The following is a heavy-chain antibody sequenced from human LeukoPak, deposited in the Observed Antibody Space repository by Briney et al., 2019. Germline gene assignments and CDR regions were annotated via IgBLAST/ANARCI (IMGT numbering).Heavy chain of an antibody. J-gene: IGHJ3*02. CDR1: GFTVSSNY. V-gene: IGHV3-66*02. D-gene: IGHD3-22*01. CDR2: IYSGGST. CDR3: ARDRDDSSGYYYEDAFDI. Sequence: GGSLRHSCVASGFTVSSNYMSWVRQAPGKGLEWVSVIYSGGSTYYADSVKGRFTISRDNSKNTLYLQMNSLRAEDTAVYYCARDRDDSSGYYYEDAFDIWGQGTMVTVSS.